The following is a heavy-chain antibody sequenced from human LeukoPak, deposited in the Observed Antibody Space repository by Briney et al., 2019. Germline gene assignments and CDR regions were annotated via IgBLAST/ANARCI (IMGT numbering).Heavy chain of an antibody. V-gene: IGHV3-21*01. J-gene: IGHJ4*02. D-gene: IGHD3-10*01. CDR1: GFTFSSYS. CDR3: ARGEGSGSYPPHFDY. CDR2: ISSSSSYI. Sequence: GGSLRLSCAASGFTFSSYSMNWVRQAPGKGLEWVSSISSSSSYIYYADSVKGRFTISRDNAKNSLYLQVNSLRAEDTAVYYCARGEGSGSYPPHFDYWGQGTLVTVSS.